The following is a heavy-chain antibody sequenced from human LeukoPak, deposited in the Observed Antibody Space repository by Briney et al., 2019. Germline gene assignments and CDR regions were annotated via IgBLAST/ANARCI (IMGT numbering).Heavy chain of an antibody. Sequence: SETLSLTCTVSGGSISSSSYYWGWIRQPPGKGLEWIGSIYYSGSTYYNPSLKSRVTISVDTSKNQFSLKLSSVTAADTAVYYCARQLMARGVINDYWGQGTLVTVSS. CDR2: IYYSGST. V-gene: IGHV4-39*01. D-gene: IGHD3-10*01. CDR3: ARQLMARGVINDY. CDR1: GGSISSSSYY. J-gene: IGHJ4*02.